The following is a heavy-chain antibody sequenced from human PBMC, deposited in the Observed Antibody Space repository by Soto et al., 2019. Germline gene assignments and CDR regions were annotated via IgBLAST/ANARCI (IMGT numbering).Heavy chain of an antibody. CDR1: GYTFTSYG. D-gene: IGHD2-2*01. J-gene: IGHJ6*02. V-gene: IGHV1-18*04. CDR3: AMAAILDYHYAMDV. Sequence: GASVKVSCKASGYTFTSYGISWVRQAPGQGLEWMGWISAYNGNTNYAQKLQGRVTMTTDTSTSTAYMELRSLRSDDTAVYYCAMAAILDYHYAMDVWGQGTTVTVSS. CDR2: ISAYNGNT.